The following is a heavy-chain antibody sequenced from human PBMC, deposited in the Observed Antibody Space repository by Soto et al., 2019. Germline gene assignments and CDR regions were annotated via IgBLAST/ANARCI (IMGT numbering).Heavy chain of an antibody. V-gene: IGHV1-18*01. J-gene: IGHJ4*02. CDR3: AIFFGEWPYDY. Sequence: APGQGLEWMGWISAYNGNTNYAQKLQGRVTMTTDTSTSTAYMELMSVRSDDTAVYYFAIFFGEWPYDYCGQRTLVTVSS. D-gene: IGHD3-10*01. CDR2: ISAYNGNT.